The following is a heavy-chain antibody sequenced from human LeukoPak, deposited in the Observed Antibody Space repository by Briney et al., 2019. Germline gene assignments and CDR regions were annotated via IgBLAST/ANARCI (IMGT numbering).Heavy chain of an antibody. D-gene: IGHD5-12*01. J-gene: IGHJ4*02. CDR1: GGSFSGYY. V-gene: IGHV4-34*01. CDR3: ARRRYSGYDLFDY. Sequence: SETLSLTCAVYGGSFSGYYWTWIRQSPGKGLEWIGEINHSGSTNYNPSLKSRVTISVDTSKNQFSLKLSSVTAADTAVYYCARRRYSGYDLFDYWGQGTLVTVSS. CDR2: INHSGST.